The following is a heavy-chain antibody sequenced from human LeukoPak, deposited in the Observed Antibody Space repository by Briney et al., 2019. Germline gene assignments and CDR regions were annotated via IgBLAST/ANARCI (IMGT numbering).Heavy chain of an antibody. V-gene: IGHV1-46*01. Sequence: GASVKVSCKAFGYTFTSNYMHWVRQAPGQGPEWMGVISPSGGSTTYAQKFQGRVTLTRDMSTSTVYMELSSLRSEDTAVYYCARALRTGGFDPWGQGTLVTVSS. CDR1: GYTFTSNY. D-gene: IGHD7-27*01. CDR3: ARALRTGGFDP. CDR2: ISPSGGST. J-gene: IGHJ5*02.